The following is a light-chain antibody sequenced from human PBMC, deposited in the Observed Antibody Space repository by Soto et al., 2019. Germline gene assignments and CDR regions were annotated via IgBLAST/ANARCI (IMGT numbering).Light chain of an antibody. J-gene: IGLJ1*01. Sequence: QSALTQPASVSGSPGQSITISCTGTSSDVGGYNYVSWYQQRPGKAPKLIIYEVSNRPSGVSHRFSGSKSDNTASLTISGRQAEDEADYYCSSHTRGSTPDVFGTGTKLTVL. CDR3: SSHTRGSTPDV. V-gene: IGLV2-14*01. CDR2: EVS. CDR1: SSDVGGYNY.